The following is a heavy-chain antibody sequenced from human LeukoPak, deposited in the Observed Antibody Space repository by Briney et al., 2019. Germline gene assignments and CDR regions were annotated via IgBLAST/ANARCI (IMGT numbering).Heavy chain of an antibody. CDR1: GGSISSYY. J-gene: IGHJ5*02. CDR3: AREDRGDDILTGSYNWSAP. V-gene: IGHV4-59*01. CDR2: IYYSGST. Sequence: SETLSLTCTVSGGSISSYYWSWIRQPPGKGLEWIGYIYYSGSTNYNPSLKSRVTISVDTSKNQFSLKLSSVTAADTAVYYCAREDRGDDILTGSYNWSAPWGQGTRVPVPS. D-gene: IGHD3-9*01.